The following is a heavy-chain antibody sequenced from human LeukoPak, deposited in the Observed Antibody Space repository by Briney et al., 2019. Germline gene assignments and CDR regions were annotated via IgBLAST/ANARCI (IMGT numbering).Heavy chain of an antibody. J-gene: IGHJ6*02. D-gene: IGHD4-11*01. V-gene: IGHV3-23*01. CDR1: GFTFSTYS. CDR2: ITGSGVST. CDR3: AKDSLTTEV. Sequence: GGSLRLSCVASGFTFSTYSMSWVRQAPGKGLEWVSTITGSGVSTYYADSVKGRFTISRDNSKNTLYLQMNSLRAEDTAVYYCAKDSLTTEVWGQGTTVTVPS.